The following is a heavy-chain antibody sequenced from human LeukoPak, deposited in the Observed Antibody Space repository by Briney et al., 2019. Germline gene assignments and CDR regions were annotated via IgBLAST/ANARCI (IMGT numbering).Heavy chain of an antibody. D-gene: IGHD3-22*01. V-gene: IGHV4-59*01. CDR1: SDSISSYY. J-gene: IGHJ2*01. CDR3: ARDRSGYFDSSGYYVGYFYL. Sequence: PSETLSLTCAVSSDSISSYYWSWIRQPPGKGLEWIGFIQYSGYTNYNPSLKSRVTISLDTSKNHFSLKLSSVTAADTAVYYCARDRSGYFDSSGYYVGYFYLWGRGTLVTVSS. CDR2: IQYSGYT.